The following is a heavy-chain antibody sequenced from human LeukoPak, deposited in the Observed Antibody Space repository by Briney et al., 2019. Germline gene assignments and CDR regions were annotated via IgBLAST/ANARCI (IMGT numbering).Heavy chain of an antibody. V-gene: IGHV4-39*01. CDR3: ARRWGNIVGVTYEY. CDR1: GSSITSVSDY. D-gene: IGHD3-16*01. CDR2: IYYTGST. Sequence: SETLSLTCTISGSSITSVSDYWGWIRQPPGKGLEWIGDIYYTGSTYYSPSLRSRVTMSVHTSENQFSLRLNSVTAVDTAVYYCARRWGNIVGVTYEYWGQGNLVTVSS. J-gene: IGHJ4*02.